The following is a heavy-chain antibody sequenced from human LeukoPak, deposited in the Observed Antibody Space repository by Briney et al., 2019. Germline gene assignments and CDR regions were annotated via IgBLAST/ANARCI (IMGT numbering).Heavy chain of an antibody. Sequence: SETLSLTCAVYGGSFSGYYWSWIRQPPGKGLEWIGEINHSGSTNYNPSLKSRVTISVDTSKNQFSLKLSSVTAADTAVYYCASRAPYGSGSYYNEYWGQGTLVTVSS. CDR1: GGSFSGYY. J-gene: IGHJ4*02. D-gene: IGHD3-10*01. CDR2: INHSGST. V-gene: IGHV4-34*01. CDR3: ASRAPYGSGSYYNEY.